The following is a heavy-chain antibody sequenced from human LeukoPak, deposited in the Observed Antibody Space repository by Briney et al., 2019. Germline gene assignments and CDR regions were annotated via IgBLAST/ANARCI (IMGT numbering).Heavy chain of an antibody. J-gene: IGHJ5*02. D-gene: IGHD3-3*01. CDR3: ARAYDFWSGSNWFDP. CDR1: GFTFSSYG. Sequence: GGSLRLSCAASGFTFSSYGMHWVRQAPGKGLEWVAVISYDGSNKYYADSVKGRFTISRDNSKNTLYLQMNSLRAEDTAVYYCARAYDFWSGSNWFDPWGQGTLVTVSS. V-gene: IGHV3-30*03. CDR2: ISYDGSNK.